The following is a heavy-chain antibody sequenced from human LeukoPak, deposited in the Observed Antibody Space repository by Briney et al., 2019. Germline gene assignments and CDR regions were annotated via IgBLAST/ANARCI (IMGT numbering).Heavy chain of an antibody. CDR2: ISYDGSNK. J-gene: IGHJ4*02. CDR3: ARDRAYYDSSGYYYPYYFDY. Sequence: GSLRLSCAASGFTFSSYAMHWVRQAPGKGLEWVAVISYDGSNKYYADSVKGRFTISRDNSKNTLYLQMNSLRAEDTAVYYCARDRAYYDSSGYYYPYYFDYWGQGTLVTVSS. D-gene: IGHD3-22*01. V-gene: IGHV3-30-3*01. CDR1: GFTFSSYA.